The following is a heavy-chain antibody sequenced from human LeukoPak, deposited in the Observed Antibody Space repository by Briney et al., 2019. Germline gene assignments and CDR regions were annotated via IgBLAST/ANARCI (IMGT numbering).Heavy chain of an antibody. CDR2: IWHDGSHE. D-gene: IGHD7-27*01. CDR3: ARDGAGWGH. J-gene: IGHJ4*02. V-gene: IGHV3-33*01. CDR1: GFIFSSYG. Sequence: GGSLRLSCAASGFIFSSYGMHWVRQVPGKGLEWVAVIWHDGSHEHYADSVKSRSSISRDNSKNMLYLQMNSLRAEDTAVYYCARDGAGWGHWGQGTLVTVSS.